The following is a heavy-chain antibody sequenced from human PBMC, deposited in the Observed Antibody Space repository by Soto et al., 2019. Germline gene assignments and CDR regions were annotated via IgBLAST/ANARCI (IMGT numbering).Heavy chain of an antibody. J-gene: IGHJ3*02. CDR3: ARDKGSLSSSSVAGGAFDI. CDR1: GYTFTSYG. Sequence: QVQLVQSGAEVKKPGASVKVSCKASGYTFTSYGISWVRQAPGQGLEWMGWISAYNGNTNYAQKLQDRVTMTTDTSTSTAYMELRSLRSADTAVYYCARDKGSLSSSSVAGGAFDIWGQGTMVTVSS. D-gene: IGHD6-6*01. CDR2: ISAYNGNT. V-gene: IGHV1-18*01.